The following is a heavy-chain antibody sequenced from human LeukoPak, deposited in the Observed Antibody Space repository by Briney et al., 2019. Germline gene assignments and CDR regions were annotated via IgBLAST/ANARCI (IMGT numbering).Heavy chain of an antibody. J-gene: IGHJ4*02. V-gene: IGHV3-30*04. Sequence: TGGSLRLSCAASGFGFNNYAMHWVRQAPGKGLGWVAVISFDGKDKYYADSVKGRFTISRDNSKSTLYLQMNSLTAEDTALYYCASQSDSYGLPFDHWGQGTLVTVSS. CDR3: ASQSDSYGLPFDH. CDR1: GFGFNNYA. D-gene: IGHD5-18*01. CDR2: ISFDGKDK.